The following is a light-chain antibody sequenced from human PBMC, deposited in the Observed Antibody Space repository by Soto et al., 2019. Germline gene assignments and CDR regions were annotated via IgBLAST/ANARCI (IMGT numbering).Light chain of an antibody. Sequence: DIHITQSPSTLSASVLDIFTISCLASQTITSWLAWYQQKPGKAPNLLISAASSLQSGVPSRFSGSGSGRDFTLTITSLQPEDSATYYCQQSYTTPLTFGGGTKVDIK. CDR1: QTITSW. V-gene: IGKV1-39*01. CDR2: AAS. J-gene: IGKJ4*01. CDR3: QQSYTTPLT.